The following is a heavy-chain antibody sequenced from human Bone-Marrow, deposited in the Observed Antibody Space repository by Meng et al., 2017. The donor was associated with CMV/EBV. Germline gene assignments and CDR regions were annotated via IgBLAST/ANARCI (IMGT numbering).Heavy chain of an antibody. CDR1: GVTFSGDA. CDR3: ARDAQHYDFWSGYVYYYGMDV. V-gene: IGHV3-30*04. Sequence: GESLKISCVASGVTFSGDAMHWVRQAPGKGLQWVAALSHGGNNKYYADSVRGRFTISRDNSKNTLYLQMNSLRAEDTAVYYCARDAQHYDFWSGYVYYYGMDVWGQGTTVTVSS. D-gene: IGHD3-3*01. J-gene: IGHJ6*02. CDR2: LSHGGNNK.